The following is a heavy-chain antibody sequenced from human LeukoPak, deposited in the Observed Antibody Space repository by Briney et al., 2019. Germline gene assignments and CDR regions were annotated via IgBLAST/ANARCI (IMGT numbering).Heavy chain of an antibody. CDR1: GFTFSDYN. J-gene: IGHJ4*02. Sequence: GGSLRLSCAASGFTFSDYNMHWVRQAPGKGLDWVALMSPDGNKKYYADSVKGRFTIFRDNSKNTVDLQLNSLRAEDTAVYYCAGALYDYVWGSYRPTNFDYWGQGTLVTVSS. V-gene: IGHV3-30-3*01. CDR3: AGALYDYVWGSYRPTNFDY. D-gene: IGHD3-16*02. CDR2: MSPDGNKK.